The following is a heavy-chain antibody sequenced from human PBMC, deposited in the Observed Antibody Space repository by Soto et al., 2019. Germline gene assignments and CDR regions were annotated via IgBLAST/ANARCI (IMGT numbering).Heavy chain of an antibody. Sequence: TLYRTCTVSFGSIRNGYYYWSWIRQLPGKGLEWIGNIYYIGTTSYNPSLKSRVTISIDTSKNQFSLKLRSVVAADTAIYYCAKNETTRPWFDPWGQGTLVTVSS. J-gene: IGHJ5*02. CDR3: AKNETTRPWFDP. D-gene: IGHD1-1*01. CDR1: FGSIRNGYYY. CDR2: IYYIGTT. V-gene: IGHV4-31*03.